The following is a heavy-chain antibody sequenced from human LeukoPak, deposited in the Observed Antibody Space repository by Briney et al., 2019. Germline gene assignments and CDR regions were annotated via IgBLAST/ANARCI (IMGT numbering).Heavy chain of an antibody. CDR3: AKAGYYDSSGQMDTNAFDI. J-gene: IGHJ3*02. CDR1: GFTFSSFA. V-gene: IGHV3-23*01. CDR2: ISGSGGST. Sequence: PGGSLRLSCAASGFTFSSFAMSWVRQAPGKGLEWVSGISGSGGSTYYADSVKGRFTISRDNSKNTLYLQMNSLRAEDTAVYYCAKAGYYDSSGQMDTNAFDIWGQGTMVTVSS. D-gene: IGHD3-22*01.